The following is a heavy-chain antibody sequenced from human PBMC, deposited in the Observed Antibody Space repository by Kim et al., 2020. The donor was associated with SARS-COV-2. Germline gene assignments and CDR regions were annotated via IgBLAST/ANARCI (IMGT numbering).Heavy chain of an antibody. D-gene: IGHD1-26*01. CDR1: GGSISSSSYY. CDR2: IYYSGST. Sequence: SETLSLTCTVSGGSISSSSYYWGWIRQPPGKGLEWIGSIYYSGSTYYNPSLKSRVTISVDTSTNQFSLKLSSVTAADTAVYYCARVTWELLPTTNWFDPWGRGTLVSVSA. J-gene: IGHJ5*01. V-gene: IGHV4-39*07. CDR3: ARVTWELLPTTNWFDP.